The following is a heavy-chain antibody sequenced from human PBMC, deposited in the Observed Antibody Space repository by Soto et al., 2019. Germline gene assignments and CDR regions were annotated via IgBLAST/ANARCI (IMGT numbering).Heavy chain of an antibody. J-gene: IGHJ6*03. Sequence: SETLSLTCTVSGGSISSYYWSWIRQPPGKGLEWIGYIYYRGSTKYNPSLKSRVTISVDTSKNQFSLKLSSVTAADTAVYYCARDRGYSYGYKDYYYYMDVWGKGTTVTVSS. CDR1: GGSISSYY. CDR3: ARDRGYSYGYKDYYYYMDV. V-gene: IGHV4-59*01. D-gene: IGHD5-18*01. CDR2: IYYRGST.